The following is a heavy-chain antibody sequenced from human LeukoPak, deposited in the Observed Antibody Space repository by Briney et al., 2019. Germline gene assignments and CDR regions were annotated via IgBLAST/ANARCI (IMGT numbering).Heavy chain of an antibody. CDR3: ARSEIHYYDSSDDYYYYGMDV. CDR2: ISYDGSNK. D-gene: IGHD3-22*01. Sequence: GGSLRLSCAASGFTFSSYAMHWVRQAPGKGLEWVAVISYDGSNKYHADSVKGRFTISRDNSKNTLYLQMNSLRAEDTAVYYCARSEIHYYDSSDDYYYYGMDVWGQGTTVTVSS. J-gene: IGHJ6*02. V-gene: IGHV3-30*04. CDR1: GFTFSSYA.